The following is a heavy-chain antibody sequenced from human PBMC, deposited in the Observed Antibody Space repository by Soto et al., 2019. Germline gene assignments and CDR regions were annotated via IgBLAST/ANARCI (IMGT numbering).Heavy chain of an antibody. Sequence: SETLSLTCSVSGGSLSKYYWSWIRQPAGKGLEWIGRISTSGHVVSKVSLRSRLTMSVDMSDNHFSLKLTSVTAADTAVYYCARDNNDFWSLYPLAFDYWGQGALVTVSS. CDR1: GGSLSKYY. CDR2: ISTSGHV. J-gene: IGHJ4*02. D-gene: IGHD3-3*01. V-gene: IGHV4-4*07. CDR3: ARDNNDFWSLYPLAFDY.